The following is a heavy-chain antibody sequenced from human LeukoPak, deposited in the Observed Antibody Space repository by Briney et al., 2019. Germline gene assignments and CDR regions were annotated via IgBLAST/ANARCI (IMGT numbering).Heavy chain of an antibody. CDR2: ISPSGGST. CDR1: GYTFTSYY. CDR3: ARDRAVAGFRFDY. D-gene: IGHD6-19*01. Sequence: ASVKVSCKASGYTFTSYYMHWVRQAPGQGLEWMGVISPSGGSTSYAQKFQGRVTMTRDTSTSTVYMELSSLRSEDTAVYYCARDRAVAGFRFDYWGQGTLVTVSS. V-gene: IGHV1-46*01. J-gene: IGHJ4*02.